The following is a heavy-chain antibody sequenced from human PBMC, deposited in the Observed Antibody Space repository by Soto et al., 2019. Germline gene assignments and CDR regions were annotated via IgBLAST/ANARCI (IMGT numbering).Heavy chain of an antibody. CDR2: IRGFSPYT. CDR1: GFTFRTYT. CDR3: SRGGGDDAHDYYYNPMDV. D-gene: IGHD3-16*01. Sequence: EVQLVESGGGLVKPGGSLRLSCISSGFTFRTYTMNWFRQSPGKGLEWVSGIRGFSPYTFYAESVKGRFTISRVNAKNSLYLHMNGLRYEDTAVSYCSRGGGDDAHDYYYNPMDVWGQGTTVTVSS. J-gene: IGHJ6*02. V-gene: IGHV3-21*01.